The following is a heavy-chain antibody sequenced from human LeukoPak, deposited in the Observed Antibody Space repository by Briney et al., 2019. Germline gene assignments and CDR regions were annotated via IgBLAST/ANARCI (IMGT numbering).Heavy chain of an antibody. V-gene: IGHV4-61*02. Sequence: SQTLSLTCTVSGGSISSGGYYWSWIRQPAGKGLEWIGRIYTSGSTNYNPSLKSRVTISVDTSKNQFSLKLSSVTAADTAVYYCAREDIVVVPAAMWFDPWGQGTLVTVSS. CDR1: GGSISSGGYY. D-gene: IGHD2-2*01. J-gene: IGHJ5*02. CDR2: IYTSGST. CDR3: AREDIVVVPAAMWFDP.